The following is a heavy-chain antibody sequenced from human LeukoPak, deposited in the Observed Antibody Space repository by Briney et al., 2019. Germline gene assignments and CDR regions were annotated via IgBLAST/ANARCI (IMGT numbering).Heavy chain of an antibody. CDR1: GFTFSSYS. Sequence: GGSLRLSCAASGFTFSSYSMNWVRQAPGKGLEWVSSISSSSSYIYYADSVKGRFTISRDNAKNSLYLQMNSLRAEDTAVYYCARDLEEWELLGFDYWGQGTLVTVSS. CDR2: ISSSSSYI. J-gene: IGHJ4*02. D-gene: IGHD1-26*01. V-gene: IGHV3-21*01. CDR3: ARDLEEWELLGFDY.